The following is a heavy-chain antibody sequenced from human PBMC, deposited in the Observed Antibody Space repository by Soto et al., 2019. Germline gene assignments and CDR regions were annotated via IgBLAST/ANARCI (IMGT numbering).Heavy chain of an antibody. D-gene: IGHD3-10*01. CDR2: IHKSGDTI. Sequence: GGSLRLSCAASGFTFSSYSMNWVRQAPGKGLEWVSYIHKSGDTIYYADSVKGRFTISRDNVKNSLYLQMSSLRVEDTAVYYCARAKWHDGSGRVREFDYWGQGALVTVSS. CDR3: ARAKWHDGSGRVREFDY. V-gene: IGHV3-48*01. CDR1: GFTFSSYS. J-gene: IGHJ4*02.